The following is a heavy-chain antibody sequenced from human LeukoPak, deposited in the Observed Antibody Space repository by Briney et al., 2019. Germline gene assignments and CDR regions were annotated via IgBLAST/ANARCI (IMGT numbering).Heavy chain of an antibody. D-gene: IGHD2-8*01. V-gene: IGHV1-46*01. J-gene: IGHJ5*02. Sequence: GASVKVSCKASGYTFTSYYMHRVRQAPGQGLEWMGIINPSGGSTSYAQKFQGRVTMTRDMSTSTVYMELSSLRSEDTAVYYCARGYCTNGVCYSIPYNWFDPWGQGTLVTVSS. CDR3: ARGYCTNGVCYSIPYNWFDP. CDR2: INPSGGST. CDR1: GYTFTSYY.